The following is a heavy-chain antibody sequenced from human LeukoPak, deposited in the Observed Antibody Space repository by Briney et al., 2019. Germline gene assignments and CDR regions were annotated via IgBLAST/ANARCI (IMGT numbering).Heavy chain of an antibody. V-gene: IGHV4-34*01. CDR1: GGSFSGYY. CDR3: ASRRTLRWLDS. CDR2: INHSGST. J-gene: IGHJ4*02. D-gene: IGHD5-24*01. Sequence: EPSETLSLTCAVYGGSFSGYYWSWIRQPPGKGLEWIGEINHSGSTNYNPSLKSRVTISVDTSKNQFSLKLSSVTAADTAVCYCASRRTLRWLDSWGQGTLVTVSS.